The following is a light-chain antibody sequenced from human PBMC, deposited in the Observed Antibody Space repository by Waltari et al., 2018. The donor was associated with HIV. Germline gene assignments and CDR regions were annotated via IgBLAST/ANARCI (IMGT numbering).Light chain of an antibody. CDR1: HDGGGN. J-gene: IGKJ4*01. CDR3: QQYSKWPPLT. Sequence: LLTQSPAPLSVSPGERVTLSCRASHDGGGNLAWYQQKPDQAPRLLISRASTRATGVPARCSGSGSGTEFTLIISSLQADDFGVYYCQQYSKWPPLTFGGGTKVEMK. V-gene: IGKV3-15*01. CDR2: RAS.